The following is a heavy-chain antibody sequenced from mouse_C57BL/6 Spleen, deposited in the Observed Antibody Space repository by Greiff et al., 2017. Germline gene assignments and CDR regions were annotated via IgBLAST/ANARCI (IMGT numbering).Heavy chain of an antibody. J-gene: IGHJ2*01. V-gene: IGHV1-26*01. D-gene: IGHD3-2*02. CDR1: GYTFTDYY. CDR3: ARGGTAQAFDY. CDR2: INPNNGGT. Sequence: EVQLQQPGAELVKPGASVKISCKASGYTFTDYYMNWVKQSHGKSLEWIGDINPNNGGTSYNQKFKGKATLTVDKSSSTAYMELRSLTSEDSAVYYCARGGTAQAFDYWGQGTTLTVSS.